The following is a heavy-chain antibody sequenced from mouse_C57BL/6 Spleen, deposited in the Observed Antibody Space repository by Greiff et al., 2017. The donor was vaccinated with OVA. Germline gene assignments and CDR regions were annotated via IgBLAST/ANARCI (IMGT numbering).Heavy chain of an antibody. CDR1: GFNIKDYY. J-gene: IGHJ4*01. V-gene: IGHV14-2*01. CDR3: ARPSYYGSSYDYAMDY. Sequence: VQLKESGAELVKPGASVKLSCTASGFNIKDYYMHWVKQRTEQGLEWIGRIDPEDGETKYAPKFQGKATITADTSSNTAYLQLSSLTSEDTAVYYWARPSYYGSSYDYAMDYWGQGTSVTVSA. D-gene: IGHD1-1*01. CDR2: IDPEDGET.